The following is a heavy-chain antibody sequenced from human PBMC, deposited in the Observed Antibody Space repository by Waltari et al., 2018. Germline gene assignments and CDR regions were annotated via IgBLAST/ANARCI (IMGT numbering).Heavy chain of an antibody. V-gene: IGHV3-23*04. CDR1: GFTFSSYA. CDR2: ISGSGGST. J-gene: IGHJ5*02. CDR3: AKGVGANRGPPEFDP. Sequence: EVQLVESGGGLVQPGGSLRLSWAASGFTFSSYALRRVRQAPGKGLEWVSAISGSGGSTYYADSVKGRFTISRDNSKNTLYLQMNSLRAEDTAVYYCAKGVGANRGPPEFDPWGQGTLVTVSS. D-gene: IGHD1-26*01.